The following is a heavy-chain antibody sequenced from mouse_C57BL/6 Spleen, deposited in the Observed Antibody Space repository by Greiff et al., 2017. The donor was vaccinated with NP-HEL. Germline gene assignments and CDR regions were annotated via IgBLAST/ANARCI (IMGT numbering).Heavy chain of an antibody. Sequence: VQLQQSGPVLVKPGASVKMSCKASGYTFTDYYMNWVKQSHGKSLEWIGVINPYNGGTSYNQKFKGKATLTVDKSSSTAYMELNSLTSEDSAVYYCARTGTGYFDVWGTGTTVTVSS. CDR2: INPYNGGT. CDR1: GYTFTDYY. D-gene: IGHD4-1*01. J-gene: IGHJ1*03. CDR3: ARTGTGYFDV. V-gene: IGHV1-19*01.